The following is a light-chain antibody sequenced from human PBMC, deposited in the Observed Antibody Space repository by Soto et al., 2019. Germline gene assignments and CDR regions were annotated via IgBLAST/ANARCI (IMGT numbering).Light chain of an antibody. V-gene: IGKV1-5*03. CDR3: QHYKTYSRT. J-gene: IGKJ1*01. CDR2: KAS. CDR1: QNIDTW. Sequence: DIQMTQSPSTLSASVGDRVTITCRASQNIDTWLAWYQQKPGKPPSLLIYKASILESGVPSRFSGSGSETEFTLTISSLQPDDFATYYCQHYKTYSRTFGQGTKVDI.